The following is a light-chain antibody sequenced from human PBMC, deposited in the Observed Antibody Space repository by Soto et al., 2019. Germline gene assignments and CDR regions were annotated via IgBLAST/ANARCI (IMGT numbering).Light chain of an antibody. CDR3: QQFISYPPG. V-gene: IGKV1-9*01. J-gene: IGKJ3*01. Sequence: DIQLTQSPSFLSASVGDRVTITCRASQGISTFLAWYRQRPGQAPMLLFYAASTLQSGVPSRFSGSGSGTEFTRTLSSRQPEDFATYHCQQFISYPPGFGAGTKVDIK. CDR1: QGISTF. CDR2: AAS.